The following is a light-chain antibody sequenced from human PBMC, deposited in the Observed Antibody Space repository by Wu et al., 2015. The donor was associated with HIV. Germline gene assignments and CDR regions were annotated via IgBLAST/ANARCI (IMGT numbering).Light chain of an antibody. CDR2: GAS. CDR3: HQYGRSPPFT. J-gene: IGKJ3*01. Sequence: EIVLTQSPGTLSLSPGERATLSCRASQSVSSTYLAWYQQKPGQPPRLLIYGASRRATGIPDRFSGGGSGTDFSLTISRLEPEDFAVYYCHQYGRSPPFTFGPGTKVDIK. CDR1: QSVSSTY. V-gene: IGKV3-20*01.